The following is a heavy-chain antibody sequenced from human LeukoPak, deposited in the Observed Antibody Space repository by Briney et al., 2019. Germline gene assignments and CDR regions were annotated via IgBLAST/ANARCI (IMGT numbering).Heavy chain of an antibody. V-gene: IGHV3-21*06. CDR1: GFSFSSYT. CDR2: ISSSSSYI. D-gene: IGHD6-6*01. CDR3: TRDRWSSSSASFDY. Sequence: GSLRLSCAASGFSFSSYTMNWVRQAPGKGLEWVSSISSSSSYIYYADSVKGRFTISRDNAKNSLLLQMNSLRAEDTAVYYCTRDRWSSSSASFDYWGLGTLVIVSS. J-gene: IGHJ4*02.